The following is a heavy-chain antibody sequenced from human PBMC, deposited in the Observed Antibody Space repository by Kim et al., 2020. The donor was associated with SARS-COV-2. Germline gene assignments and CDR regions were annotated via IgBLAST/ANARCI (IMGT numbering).Heavy chain of an antibody. CDR2: ITTYNGNT. D-gene: IGHD1-26*01. V-gene: IGHV1-18*04. Sequence: ASVKVSCKASGYTFTDYAINWVRQAPGQRLEWMGWITTYNGNTLDAQKFQGRVSMTTDTSASTAYLELRSLTFDDTAFYYCARRSYSGSHIIYWGQGTLV. CDR1: GYTFTDYA. CDR3: ARRSYSGSHIIY. J-gene: IGHJ1*01.